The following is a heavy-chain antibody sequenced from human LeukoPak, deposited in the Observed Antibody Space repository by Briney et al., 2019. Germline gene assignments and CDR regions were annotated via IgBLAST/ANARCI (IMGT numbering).Heavy chain of an antibody. V-gene: IGHV4-34*01. J-gene: IGHJ4*02. D-gene: IGHD4-17*01. CDR3: ARGRYGDYDTDY. CDR2: INHSGST. Sequence: SETLSLTCGVYGGSFSGYYWSWIRQPPGKVLEWIGEINHSGSTNYNPSLKSRVTISVDTSKNQFSLKLSSVTAADTAVYYCARGRYGDYDTDYWGQGTLVTVSS. CDR1: GGSFSGYY.